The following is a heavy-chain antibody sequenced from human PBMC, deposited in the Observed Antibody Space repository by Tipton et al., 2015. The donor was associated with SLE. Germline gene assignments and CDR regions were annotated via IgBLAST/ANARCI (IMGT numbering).Heavy chain of an antibody. J-gene: IGHJ4*02. CDR1: GITFSNAW. CDR2: IKSKTDGGTT. CDR3: TTYGGWLVY. Sequence: SLRLSCAASGITFSNAWMSWVRQAPGKGLEWVGRIKSKTDGGTTEFAAPVKGRFTISRDDSKNTVYLQMSSLKTEDTAMYYCTTYGGWLVYWGQGTLVTVSS. V-gene: IGHV3-15*01. D-gene: IGHD6-19*01.